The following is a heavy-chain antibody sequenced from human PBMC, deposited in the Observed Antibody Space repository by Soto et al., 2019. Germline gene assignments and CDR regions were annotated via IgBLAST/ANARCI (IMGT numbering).Heavy chain of an antibody. CDR3: AREVTYYDFWSGSSPVGGFDP. J-gene: IGHJ5*02. D-gene: IGHD3-3*01. V-gene: IGHV1-18*01. CDR1: GYTFTSYG. Sequence: QVQLVQSGAEVKKPGASVKVSCKASGYTFTSYGISWVRQAPGQGLEWMGWISAYNSNTNYAQKLQGRDTMTTDTSTITAYMELRSLISDDTAVYYCAREVTYYDFWSGSSPVGGFDPWGQGTLVTVSS. CDR2: ISAYNSNT.